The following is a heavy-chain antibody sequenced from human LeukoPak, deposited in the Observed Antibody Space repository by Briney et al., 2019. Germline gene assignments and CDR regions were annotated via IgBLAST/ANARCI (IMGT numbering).Heavy chain of an antibody. Sequence: SETLSLTCTVSGGSISSSSYYWGWIRQPPGKGLEWIGSIYYSGSTYYNPSLKSRVTISVDTSKNQFSLKLSSVTAADTAVYYCARTHIGDYYGSGSVDYWGQGTLVTVSS. CDR3: ARTHIGDYYGSGSVDY. D-gene: IGHD3-10*01. CDR1: GGSISSSSYY. CDR2: IYYSGST. V-gene: IGHV4-39*07. J-gene: IGHJ4*02.